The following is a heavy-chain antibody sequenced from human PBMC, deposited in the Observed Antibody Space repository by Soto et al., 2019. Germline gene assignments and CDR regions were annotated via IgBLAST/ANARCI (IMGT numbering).Heavy chain of an antibody. CDR2: ISAYNGNT. Sequence: QVQLVQSGAEVKKPGASVKVSCKASGYTFTSYGISWVRQAPGQGLEWMGWISAYNGNTNYAQKVQGRVTMTTDTPTSTAHMELRRVRSDDTAVYYCARDGESSSWPNWGQGTLVTVSS. D-gene: IGHD6-13*01. CDR1: GYTFTSYG. J-gene: IGHJ4*02. V-gene: IGHV1-18*01. CDR3: ARDGESSSWPN.